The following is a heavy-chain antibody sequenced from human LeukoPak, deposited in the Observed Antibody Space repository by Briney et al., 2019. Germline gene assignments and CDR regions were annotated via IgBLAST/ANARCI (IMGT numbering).Heavy chain of an antibody. CDR2: IYYSGST. D-gene: IGHD2-8*01. Sequence: SETLSLTCTVSGGSISSSSYYWGWIRRPPGKGLEWIGSIYYSGSTYYNPSLKSRVTISVDTSKNQFSLKLSSVTAADTAVYYCARRVCTNGVCYPYFDYWGQGTLVTVSS. J-gene: IGHJ4*02. CDR3: ARRVCTNGVCYPYFDY. V-gene: IGHV4-39*07. CDR1: GGSISSSSYY.